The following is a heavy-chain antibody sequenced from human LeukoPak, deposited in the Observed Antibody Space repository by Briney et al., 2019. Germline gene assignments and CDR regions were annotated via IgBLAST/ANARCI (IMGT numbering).Heavy chain of an antibody. D-gene: IGHD3-3*01. V-gene: IGHV3-30*03. Sequence: GGSLRLSCAASGFTFSSYGMHWVRQAPGKGLEWVAIISYDGGNKYYADSVKGRFTISRDNSKNTLYLQMNSLRAEDTAVYYCARDEGFWSGSDYWGQGTLVTVSS. CDR2: ISYDGGNK. J-gene: IGHJ4*02. CDR1: GFTFSSYG. CDR3: ARDEGFWSGSDY.